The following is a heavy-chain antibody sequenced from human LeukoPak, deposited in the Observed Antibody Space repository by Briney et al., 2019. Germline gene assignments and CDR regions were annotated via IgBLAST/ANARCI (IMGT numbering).Heavy chain of an antibody. CDR3: AIIDYGVHHPLFDY. Sequence: GSLRLSCAASGFTFSSYWMSWVRQAPGKGLEWVANIKQDGSEKYYVDSVKGRFTISRDNAKNSLYLQMNSLRAEDTAVYYCAIIDYGVHHPLFDYWGQGTLVTVSS. D-gene: IGHD4-17*01. CDR1: GFTFSSYW. V-gene: IGHV3-7*01. J-gene: IGHJ4*02. CDR2: IKQDGSEK.